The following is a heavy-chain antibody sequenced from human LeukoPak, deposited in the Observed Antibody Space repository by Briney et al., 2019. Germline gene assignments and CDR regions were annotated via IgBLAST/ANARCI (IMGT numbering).Heavy chain of an antibody. CDR2: IYHSGST. J-gene: IGHJ5*02. CDR3: ARAYYYDSSGSGFDP. CDR1: GGSISSGGYS. V-gene: IGHV4-30-2*01. D-gene: IGHD3-22*01. Sequence: SETLSLTCAVSGGSISSGGYSWSWIRQPPGKGLEWIGYIYHSGSTYYNPSLKSRVTISVDRSKNQFSLKLSSVTAADTAVYYCARAYYYDSSGSGFDPWGQGTLVTVSS.